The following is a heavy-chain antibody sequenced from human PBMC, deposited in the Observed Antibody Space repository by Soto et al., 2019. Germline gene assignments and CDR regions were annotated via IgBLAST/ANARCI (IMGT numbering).Heavy chain of an antibody. V-gene: IGHV4-4*02. J-gene: IGHJ6*02. CDR2: IYHSGST. D-gene: IGHD2-8*01. CDR3: ARVTVLMVYASQDYYYGMDV. CDR1: GGSISSSSW. Sequence: SETLSLTCAVSGGSISSSSWWSWVRQPPGKGLEWIGEIYHSGSTNYNPSLKSRVTISVDKSKNQFSLKLSSVTAADTAVYYCARVTVLMVYASQDYYYGMDVWGQGTTVTVSS.